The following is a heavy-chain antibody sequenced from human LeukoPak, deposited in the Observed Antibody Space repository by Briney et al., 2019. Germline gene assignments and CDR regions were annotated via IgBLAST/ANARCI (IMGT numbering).Heavy chain of an antibody. D-gene: IGHD1-26*01. J-gene: IGHJ4*02. V-gene: IGHV1-69*13. CDR3: ATYSPGEWELPQLDY. CDR2: IIPIFGTA. Sequence: GASVKVSCKASGGTFSSYAISWVRQAPGQGLEWMGGIIPIFGTANYAQKFQGRVTITADESTSTAYMELSSLRSEDTAVYYCATYSPGEWELPQLDYWGQGTLVTVSS. CDR1: GGTFSSYA.